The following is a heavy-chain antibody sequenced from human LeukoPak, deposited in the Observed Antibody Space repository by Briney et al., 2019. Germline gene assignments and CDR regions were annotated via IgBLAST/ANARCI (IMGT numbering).Heavy chain of an antibody. J-gene: IGHJ4*02. CDR1: GFTFDDYA. CDR2: ISWNSGSI. V-gene: IGHV3-9*01. Sequence: GGSPRLSCAASGFTFDDYAMHWVRQAPGKGLEWVSGISWNSGSIGYADSVKGRFTISRDNAKNSLYLQMNSLRAEDTALYYCAKDYGDYWGQGTLVTVSS. CDR3: AKDYGDY. D-gene: IGHD4-17*01.